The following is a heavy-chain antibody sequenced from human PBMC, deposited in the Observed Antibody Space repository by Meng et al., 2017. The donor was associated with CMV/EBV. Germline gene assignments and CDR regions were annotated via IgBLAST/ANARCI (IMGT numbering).Heavy chain of an antibody. Sequence: GESLKISCAASGFTFSSYWMSWVRQAPGKGLEWVANIKQNGSEKYYVDSVKGRFTISRDNAKNSLYLQMSSLRAEDTAVYYCARAGFLAWAFDYWGQGTLVTVSS. V-gene: IGHV3-7*01. D-gene: IGHD3-3*01. CDR2: IKQNGSEK. CDR3: ARAGFLAWAFDY. CDR1: GFTFSSYW. J-gene: IGHJ4*01.